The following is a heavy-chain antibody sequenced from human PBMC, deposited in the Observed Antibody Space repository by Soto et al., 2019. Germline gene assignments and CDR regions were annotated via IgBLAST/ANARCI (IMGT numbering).Heavy chain of an antibody. CDR1: GFTFSSYA. D-gene: IGHD2-15*01. CDR2: ISGSGGST. V-gene: IGHV3-23*01. Sequence: EVQLLESGGGLVQPGGSLRLSCAASGFTFSSYAMSWVRQAPGNGLEWVSAISGSGGSTYYADSVQGRFTISRDNSKNTLYLQRNSLRAEDTAVYYCAKITRIVVVVAATAGWFDPWGQGTLVTVSS. CDR3: AKITRIVVVVAATAGWFDP. J-gene: IGHJ5*02.